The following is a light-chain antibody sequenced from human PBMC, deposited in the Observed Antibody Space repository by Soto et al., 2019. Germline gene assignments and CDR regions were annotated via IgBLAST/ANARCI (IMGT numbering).Light chain of an antibody. CDR3: QQYNNCPTET. CDR1: HSVSSN. J-gene: IGKJ1*01. CDR2: GAS. Sequence: EIVMTQSPATLSVSPGERATLSFRASHSVSSNLAWDQQKPGQAPRLLIYGASTRATGIPARFSGSGSGTEFTLTISSLQSADSAVYYCQQYNNCPTETFGQGTKVEIK. V-gene: IGKV3-15*01.